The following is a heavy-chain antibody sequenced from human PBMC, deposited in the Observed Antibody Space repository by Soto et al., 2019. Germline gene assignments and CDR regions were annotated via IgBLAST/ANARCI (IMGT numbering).Heavy chain of an antibody. V-gene: IGHV1-3*01. D-gene: IGHD2-15*01. J-gene: IGHJ4*02. Sequence: QVQLVQSGAEVKKPGASVKVSCKASGYTFTTYAMHWVRPAPGQRFEWMGWINAGNGNTKYSHKFQGRVTITTDTSASTAYTELSSLRSEDTAVYYCARAPCIIRCPDHWGQGTLVTVSS. CDR1: GYTFTTYA. CDR3: ARAPCIIRCPDH. CDR2: INAGNGNT.